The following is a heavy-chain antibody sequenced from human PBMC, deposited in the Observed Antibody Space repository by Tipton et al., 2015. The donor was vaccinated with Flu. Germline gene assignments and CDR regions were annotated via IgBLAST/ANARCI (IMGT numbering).Heavy chain of an antibody. J-gene: IGHJ5*02. CDR3: AKTYFDSSDSPDRFDP. D-gene: IGHD3-22*01. Sequence: TLSLTCVVYGGSFSGDYCSWIRQPPGKGLEWIGEVNHSGSTNYNPSLKSRVTISVDTSKNQFSLKLDSVTAADTAVYYCAKTYFDSSDSPDRFDPWGQGTLVTVSS. CDR1: GGSFSGDY. V-gene: IGHV4-34*01. CDR2: VNHSGST.